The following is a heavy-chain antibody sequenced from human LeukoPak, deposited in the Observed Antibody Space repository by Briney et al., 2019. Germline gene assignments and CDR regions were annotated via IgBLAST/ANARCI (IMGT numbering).Heavy chain of an antibody. Sequence: PGGSLRLSCAASGFTFSSYSMNWVRQAPGKGLEWVSSVSSSSSYIYYADSVKGRFTISRDNAKSSLYLQMNSLRAEDTAVYYCAIMSLDHPFDYWGQGTLVTVSS. V-gene: IGHV3-21*01. CDR2: VSSSSSYI. CDR1: GFTFSSYS. J-gene: IGHJ4*02. CDR3: AIMSLDHPFDY. D-gene: IGHD3/OR15-3a*01.